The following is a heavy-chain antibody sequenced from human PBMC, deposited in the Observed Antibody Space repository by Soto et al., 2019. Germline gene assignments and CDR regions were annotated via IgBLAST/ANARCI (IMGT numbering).Heavy chain of an antibody. D-gene: IGHD5-18*01. CDR3: AKDLADTATARCDY. Sequence: GGSLRLSCAASGFTFSSYGMHWVRQAPGKGLEWVAVISYDGSNKYYADSVKGRFTISRDNSKNTLYLQMNSLRAEDTAVYYCAKDLADTATARCDYWGQGTLVTVSS. J-gene: IGHJ4*02. CDR2: ISYDGSNK. V-gene: IGHV3-30*18. CDR1: GFTFSSYG.